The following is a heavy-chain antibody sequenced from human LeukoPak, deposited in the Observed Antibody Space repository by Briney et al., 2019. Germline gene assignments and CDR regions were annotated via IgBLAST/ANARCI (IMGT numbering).Heavy chain of an antibody. J-gene: IGHJ4*02. Sequence: PGGSLRLSCAASGFTFDDYAMHWVRQAPGKGLEWVSGISWNSGSIGYADSVKGRFTISRDNAKNSLYLQMNSLRAEDTALYYCAKGYYDSSGPLADWGQGTLVTVS. D-gene: IGHD3-22*01. CDR1: GFTFDDYA. CDR3: AKGYYDSSGPLAD. V-gene: IGHV3-9*01. CDR2: ISWNSGSI.